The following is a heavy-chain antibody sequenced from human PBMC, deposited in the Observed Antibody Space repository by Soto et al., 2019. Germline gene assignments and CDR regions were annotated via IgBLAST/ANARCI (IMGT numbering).Heavy chain of an antibody. V-gene: IGHV4-59*12. CDR3: ARVSGIYYYGMDV. J-gene: IGHJ6*02. Sequence: SETLSLTCTVSGGSISSYYWSWIRQPPGKGLEWIGYIYYSGSTYYNPSLKSRVTISVDTSKNQFSLKLSSVTAADTAVYYCARVSGIYYYGMDVWGQGTTVTVSS. CDR2: IYYSGST. CDR1: GGSISSYY. D-gene: IGHD3-10*01.